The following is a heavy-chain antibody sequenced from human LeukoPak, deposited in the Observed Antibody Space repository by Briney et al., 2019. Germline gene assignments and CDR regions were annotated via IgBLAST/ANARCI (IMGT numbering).Heavy chain of an antibody. CDR3: ASRSISWYKENNWFDP. D-gene: IGHD6-13*01. Sequence: SETLSLTCTVSGGSISSSSYYWGWIRQPPGKGLEWIGSIYYSGSTYYNPSLKSRVTISVDTSKNQFSLKLSSVTAADTAVYYCASRSISWYKENNWFDPWGQGTLVTVSS. CDR2: IYYSGST. CDR1: GGSISSSSYY. J-gene: IGHJ5*02. V-gene: IGHV4-39*07.